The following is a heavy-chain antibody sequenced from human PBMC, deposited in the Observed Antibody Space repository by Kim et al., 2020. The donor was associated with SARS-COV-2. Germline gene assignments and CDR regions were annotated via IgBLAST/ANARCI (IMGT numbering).Heavy chain of an antibody. Sequence: YADSVKGRFTISRDNSKNTLYLQMSRLRAEDTAVYYCVKDILTGSAWFDPWGQGTLVTISS. V-gene: IGHV3-64D*09. CDR3: VKDILTGSAWFDP. J-gene: IGHJ5*02. D-gene: IGHD3-9*01.